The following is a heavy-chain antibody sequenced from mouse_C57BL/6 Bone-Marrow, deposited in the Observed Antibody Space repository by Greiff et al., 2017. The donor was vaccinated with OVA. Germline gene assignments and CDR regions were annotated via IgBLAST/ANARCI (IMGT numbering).Heavy chain of an antibody. CDR3: ARDYYGSSWYFDV. V-gene: IGHV5-6*01. J-gene: IGHJ1*03. CDR2: ISSGGSYT. CDR1: GFTFSSYG. D-gene: IGHD1-1*01. Sequence: EVQLQESGGDLVKPGGSLKLSCAASGFTFSSYGMSWVRQTPDKRLEWVATISSGGSYTYYPDSVKGRFTISRDNAKNTLYLQMSSLKYEDTAMYYCARDYYGSSWYFDVWGTGTTVTVSS.